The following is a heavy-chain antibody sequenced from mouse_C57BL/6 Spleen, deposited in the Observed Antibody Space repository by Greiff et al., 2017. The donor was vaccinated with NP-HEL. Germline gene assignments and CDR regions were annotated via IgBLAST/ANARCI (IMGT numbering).Heavy chain of an antibody. J-gene: IGHJ1*03. CDR3: ASGLFPLDV. Sequence: QVQLQQSGPGLVQPSQSLSITCTVSGFSLTSYGVHWVRQSPGKGLEWLGVIWSGGSTDYNAAFISRLSISKDNSKSQVFFKMNSLQADDTAIYYCASGLFPLDVWGTGTTVTVSS. V-gene: IGHV2-2*01. CDR1: GFSLTSYG. D-gene: IGHD1-1*01. CDR2: IWSGGST.